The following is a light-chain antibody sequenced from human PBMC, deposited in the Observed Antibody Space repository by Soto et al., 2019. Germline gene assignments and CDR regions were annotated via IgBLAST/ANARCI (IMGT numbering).Light chain of an antibody. CDR2: EVS. CDR1: NTDVGGYNY. V-gene: IGLV2-14*01. J-gene: IGLJ3*02. CDR3: SSYTSDSTLV. Sequence: QSALTQPASVSGSPGQSIAISCTGTNTDVGGYNYVSWYQQHPGKAPKLMIYEVSNRPSGVSNRFSGAKSGNTASLTISGLQAEDEADYYCSSYTSDSTLVFGGGTKVTVL.